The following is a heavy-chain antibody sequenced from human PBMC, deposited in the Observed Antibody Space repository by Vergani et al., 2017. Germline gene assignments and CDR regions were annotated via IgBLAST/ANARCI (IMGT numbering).Heavy chain of an antibody. D-gene: IGHD2-8*01. CDR3: AXVRLMVYAIRPYYYGMDV. J-gene: IGHJ6*02. Sequence: QVQLQESGPGLVKPSQTLSLTCTVSGGSISSGGYYWSWIRQHPGKGLEWIGYIYYSGSTYYNPSLKSRVTISVDTSKNQFSLKLSSVTAADTAVYYCAXVRLMVYAIRPYYYGMDVWGQGTTVTVSS. CDR1: GGSISSGGYY. V-gene: IGHV4-31*03. CDR2: IYYSGST.